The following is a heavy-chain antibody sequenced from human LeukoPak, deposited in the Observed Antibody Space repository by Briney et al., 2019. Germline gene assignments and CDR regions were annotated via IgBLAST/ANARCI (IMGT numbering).Heavy chain of an antibody. Sequence: PSETLSLTCAVYGGSFSGYYWSWIRQPPGKGLEWIGEINHSGSTNYNPSLKSRVTISVDTSKNQFSLKLSSVTAADTAVSYCARAPRLRFDYWGQGTLVTVSS. J-gene: IGHJ4*02. V-gene: IGHV4-34*01. CDR2: INHSGST. D-gene: IGHD5-12*01. CDR3: ARAPRLRFDY. CDR1: GGSFSGYY.